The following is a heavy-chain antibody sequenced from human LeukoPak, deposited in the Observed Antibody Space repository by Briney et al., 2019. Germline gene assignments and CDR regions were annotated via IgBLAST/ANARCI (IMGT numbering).Heavy chain of an antibody. V-gene: IGHV3-30-3*01. Sequence: GGSLRLSCAASGFTFSSYAMHWVRQAPGKGLEWVAVISYDGSNKYYADSVKGRFTISRDNSKNTLYLQMNSLRAEDTAVYYCARVLVVTAPIDYWGQGTLVTVSS. CDR2: ISYDGSNK. D-gene: IGHD2-21*02. J-gene: IGHJ4*02. CDR1: GFTFSSYA. CDR3: ARVLVVTAPIDY.